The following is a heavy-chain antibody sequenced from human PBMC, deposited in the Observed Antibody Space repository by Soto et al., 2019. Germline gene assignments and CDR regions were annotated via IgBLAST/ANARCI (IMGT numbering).Heavy chain of an antibody. Sequence: GGSLRLSCAASGFTFSSYGMHWVRQAPGKGLEWVAVISYDGSNKYYADSVKGRFTISRDNSKNTLYLQMNSLRAEDTAVYYCAKDLYDFWSGAIDYWGQGTLVTVSS. V-gene: IGHV3-30*18. J-gene: IGHJ4*02. CDR3: AKDLYDFWSGAIDY. CDR1: GFTFSSYG. CDR2: ISYDGSNK. D-gene: IGHD3-3*01.